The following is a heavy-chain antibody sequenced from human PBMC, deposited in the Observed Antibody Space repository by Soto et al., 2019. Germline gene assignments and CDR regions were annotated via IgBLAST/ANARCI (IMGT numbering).Heavy chain of an antibody. CDR1: GYTFTSYY. CDR2: INPSGGST. D-gene: IGHD6-13*01. Sequence: QVQLVQSGAEVKKPGASVKVSCKASGYTFTSYYMHWVRQAPGQGLEWMGIINPSGGSTSYAQKFQGRVTMTRDTFTSTVYMELSSLRSEDTAVYYCAREGSIAAAGTGYNWFDPWVQGTLVTVSS. V-gene: IGHV1-46*01. J-gene: IGHJ5*02. CDR3: AREGSIAAAGTGYNWFDP.